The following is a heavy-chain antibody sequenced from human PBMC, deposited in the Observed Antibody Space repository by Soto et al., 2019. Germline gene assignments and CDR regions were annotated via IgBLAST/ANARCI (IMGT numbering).Heavy chain of an antibody. J-gene: IGHJ5*02. Sequence: KASETLSLTCTVSGGSISSSSYYWGWIRQPPGKELEWIGSIDYSGSTDYNPSLNRRVSIAVDTSKNQFSLKLRTVTDVDPAVYSRARHSAYGDYLSVWFDRWGQGTLVTVSS. V-gene: IGHV4-39*01. CDR2: IDYSGST. CDR1: GGSISSSSYY. D-gene: IGHD4-17*01. CDR3: ARHSAYGDYLSVWFDR.